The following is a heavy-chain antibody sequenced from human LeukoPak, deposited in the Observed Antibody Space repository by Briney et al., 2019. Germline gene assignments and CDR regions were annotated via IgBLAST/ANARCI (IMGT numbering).Heavy chain of an antibody. V-gene: IGHV1-2*04. CDR1: GYTFTGYY. J-gene: IGHJ4*02. CDR3: ARGANDYGDYCFDY. D-gene: IGHD4-17*01. Sequence: GASVKVSCKASGYTFTGYYMHWVRQAPGQGLEWMGWINPNSGGTNYAQKFQGWVTMTRDTSISTAYMELSRLRSDDTAVYYCARGANDYGDYCFDYWGQGTLVTVSS. CDR2: INPNSGGT.